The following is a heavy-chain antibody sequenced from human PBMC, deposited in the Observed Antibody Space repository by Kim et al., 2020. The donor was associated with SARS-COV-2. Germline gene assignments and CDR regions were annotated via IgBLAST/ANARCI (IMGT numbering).Heavy chain of an antibody. V-gene: IGHV1-2*02. Sequence: ASVKVSCKASGYTFTAYYMHWVRQAPGQGLEWLGWINPDSGGTNYAQKFQGRVTMTRDTSINTAYMELSRLRSDDTAVYYCASYRTWLVNLGKSNFYYCMDVWGQGTTVTVSS. CDR2: INPDSGGT. CDR3: ASYRTWLVNLGKSNFYYCMDV. J-gene: IGHJ6*02. D-gene: IGHD6-19*01. CDR1: GYTFTAYY.